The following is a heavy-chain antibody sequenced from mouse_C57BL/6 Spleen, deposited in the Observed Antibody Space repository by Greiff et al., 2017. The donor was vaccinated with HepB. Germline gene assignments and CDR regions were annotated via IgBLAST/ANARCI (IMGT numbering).Heavy chain of an antibody. V-gene: IGHV1-55*01. Sequence: QVQLQQPGAELVKPGASVKMSCKASGYTFTSYWITWVKQRPGQGLEWIGDIYPGSGSTNYNEKFKSKATLTVDTSSSTAYMQLSSLTSEDSAVYYCARRDYYGSSYDYFDYWGQGTTLTVSS. J-gene: IGHJ2*01. CDR2: IYPGSGST. D-gene: IGHD1-1*01. CDR1: GYTFTSYW. CDR3: ARRDYYGSSYDYFDY.